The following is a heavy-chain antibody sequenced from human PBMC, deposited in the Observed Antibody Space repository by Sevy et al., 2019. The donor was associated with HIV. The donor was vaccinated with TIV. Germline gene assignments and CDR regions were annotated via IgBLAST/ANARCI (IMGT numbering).Heavy chain of an antibody. CDR1: GGTFSSYA. V-gene: IGHV1-69*13. CDR3: ARGTYQLLYLPKSNWFDP. J-gene: IGHJ5*02. CDR2: IIPIFGTA. D-gene: IGHD2-2*02. Sequence: ASVKVSCKASGGTFSSYAISWVRQAPGQGLEWMGGIIPIFGTANYAQKFQGRVTITADESTSTAYMELGSLRSEDTAVYYCARGTYQLLYLPKSNWFDPWGQGTLVTVSS.